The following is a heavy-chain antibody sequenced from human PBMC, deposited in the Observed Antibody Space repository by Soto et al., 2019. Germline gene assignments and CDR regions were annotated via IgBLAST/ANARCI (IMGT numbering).Heavy chain of an antibody. J-gene: IGHJ5*02. CDR1: GGSISSYY. Sequence: PSETLSLTCTVSGGSISSYYWSWIRQPPGKGLEWIGYIYYSGSTNYNPSLKSRVTISVDTSKNQFSLKLSSVTAADTAVYYCSRASDPSHDRSGYRSRWPGWFDPWGQGTLVTASS. CDR3: SRASDPSHDRSGYRSRWPGWFDP. D-gene: IGHD3-22*01. CDR2: IYYSGST. V-gene: IGHV4-59*01.